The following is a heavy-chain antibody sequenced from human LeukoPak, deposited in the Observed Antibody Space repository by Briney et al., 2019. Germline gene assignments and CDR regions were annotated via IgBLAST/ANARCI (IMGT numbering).Heavy chain of an antibody. CDR1: GYTFTGYY. J-gene: IGHJ4*02. D-gene: IGHD6-19*01. CDR2: INPNSGGT. CDR3: ARAIAVAGTDLHY. Sequence: ASVKVSCKASGYTFTGYYMHWVRQAPGQGLEWMGRINPNSGGTNYAQKFQGRVTMTRDTSISTAYMELSRLRSDDTAVYYCARAIAVAGTDLHYWGQGTLVTVSS. V-gene: IGHV1-2*06.